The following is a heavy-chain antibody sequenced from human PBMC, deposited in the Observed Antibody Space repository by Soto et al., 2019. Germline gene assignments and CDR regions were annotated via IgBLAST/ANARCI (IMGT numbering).Heavy chain of an antibody. D-gene: IGHD5-18*01. CDR2: INPSGGST. CDR3: ARDREGGYSYGSFQH. Sequence: QVQLVQSGAEVKKPGASVKVSCKASGYTFTSYYMHWVRQAPGQGLEWMGIINPSGGSTSYAQKFQGRVTMTMDTSTSTVYMELSSLRSEDTAVYYCARDREGGYSYGSFQHWGQGTLVTVSS. CDR1: GYTFTSYY. J-gene: IGHJ1*01. V-gene: IGHV1-46*03.